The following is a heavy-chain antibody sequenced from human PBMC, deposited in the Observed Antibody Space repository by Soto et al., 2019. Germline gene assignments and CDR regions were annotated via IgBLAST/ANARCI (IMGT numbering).Heavy chain of an antibody. J-gene: IGHJ4*02. CDR3: ASLQVPGNFDY. Sequence: QLQLQESGPVLVKPSETLSRTCTVSGGSIRSSNYYWAWVRQPPGKGLEWIANIYYSGDTYFHPSLRNRLTVSVDTSKNQFSLKLSSLTDANTAMYYCASLQVPGNFDYWGQGTLVTVSS. CDR2: IYYSGDT. D-gene: IGHD6-13*01. V-gene: IGHV4-39*01. CDR1: GGSIRSSNYY.